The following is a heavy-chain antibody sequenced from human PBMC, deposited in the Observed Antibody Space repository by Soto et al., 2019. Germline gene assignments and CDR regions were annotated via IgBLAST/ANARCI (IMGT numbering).Heavy chain of an antibody. J-gene: IGHJ6*02. CDR2: ISNSSSTI. Sequence: GGSLRLSCAAPGFTFSSYSMNWVSQAPGKGLEWVSYISNSSSTIYYADSVKGRFTISRDNAKNSLYLQMNSLRDEDTAVYYCARDSPGRYCSSTSYPRMDVWGQGTTVTVSS. D-gene: IGHD2-2*01. CDR3: ARDSPGRYCSSTSYPRMDV. V-gene: IGHV3-48*02. CDR1: GFTFSSYS.